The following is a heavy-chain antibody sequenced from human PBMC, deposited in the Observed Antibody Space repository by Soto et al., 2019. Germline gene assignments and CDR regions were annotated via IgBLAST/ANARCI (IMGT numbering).Heavy chain of an antibody. CDR2: ISSSGSTI. Sequence: CIDHGVSRISQDPGKGLEWVSYISSSGSTIYYADSVKGRFTISRDNAKNSLYLQMNSLRAEDTAVYYCGRRGGADASDFLVKGTMVPVTS. J-gene: IGHJ3*01. D-gene: IGHD2-15*01. CDR3: GRRGGADASDF. CDR1: CIDHG. V-gene: IGHV3-11*01.